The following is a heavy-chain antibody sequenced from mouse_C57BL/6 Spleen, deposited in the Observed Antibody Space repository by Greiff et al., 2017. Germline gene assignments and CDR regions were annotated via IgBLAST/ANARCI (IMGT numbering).Heavy chain of an antibody. CDR2: INPNNGGT. CDR1: GYTFTDYN. J-gene: IGHJ2*01. CDR3: AKALITTVVPSFDY. V-gene: IGHV1-22*01. D-gene: IGHD1-1*01. Sequence: VQLQQSGPELVKPGASVKMSCKASGYTFTDYNMHWVKQSHGKSLEWIGYINPNNGGTSYNQKFKGKATLTVNKSSSTAYMELRSLTSEDSAVYYCAKALITTVVPSFDYWGQGTTLTVSS.